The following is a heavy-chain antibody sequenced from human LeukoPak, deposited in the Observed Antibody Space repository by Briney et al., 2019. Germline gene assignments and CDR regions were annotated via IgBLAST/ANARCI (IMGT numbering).Heavy chain of an antibody. CDR2: LRYDGSNK. V-gene: IGHV3-30*02. D-gene: IGHD1-26*01. CDR1: GFTFSSYG. J-gene: IGHJ4*02. CDR3: AKDRVGALLYFDS. Sequence: GGSLRLSCAASGFTFSSYGMHWVRQAPGKGLEWVAFLRYDGSNKYYADSVKGRFTISRDNSKNTMYLQMNSLRAEDTAVYSCAKDRVGALLYFDSWGQGTLVTVSS.